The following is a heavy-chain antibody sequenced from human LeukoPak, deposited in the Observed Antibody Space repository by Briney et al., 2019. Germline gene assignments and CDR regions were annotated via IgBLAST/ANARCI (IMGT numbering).Heavy chain of an antibody. CDR1: GYSISSGYY. Sequence: SETLSLTCAVSGYSISSGYYWGWIRQPPGKGLEWIGSIYHSGSTYYNPSLKSRVTISVDTSKNQFSLKLSSVTAADTAVYYCARRNPVXWYFXXWGRGTLVT. V-gene: IGHV4-38-2*01. D-gene: IGHD1-14*01. CDR3: ARRNPVXWYFXX. J-gene: IGHJ2*01. CDR2: IYHSGST.